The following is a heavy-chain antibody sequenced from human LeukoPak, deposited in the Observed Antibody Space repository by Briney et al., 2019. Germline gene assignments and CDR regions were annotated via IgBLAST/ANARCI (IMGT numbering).Heavy chain of an antibody. D-gene: IGHD2-15*01. CDR3: ARDGGDIVVVVAATPGYFDY. CDR1: GFTFSSYG. Sequence: PGGSLRLSCTVSGFTFSSYGMHWVRQAPGKGLEWVAVIWYDGSNKYYADSVKGRFTISRDNSKNTLYLQMNSLRAEDTAVYYCARDGGDIVVVVAATPGYFDYWGQGTLVTVSS. CDR2: IWYDGSNK. V-gene: IGHV3-33*01. J-gene: IGHJ4*02.